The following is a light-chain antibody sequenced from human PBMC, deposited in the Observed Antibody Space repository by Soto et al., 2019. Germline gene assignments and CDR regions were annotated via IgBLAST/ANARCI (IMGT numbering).Light chain of an antibody. J-gene: IGLJ3*02. CDR2: EVS. CDR3: TSYTSSSTLV. V-gene: IGLV2-14*01. CDR1: SSDVGGYNY. Sequence: QSASVSGSPGQSITISCTGTSSDVGGYNYVSWYQHHPGKAPKLMIYEVSNRPSGVSNRFSGSKSGNTASLTISGLRAEDEADYYCTSYTSSSTLVFGGGTKLTVL.